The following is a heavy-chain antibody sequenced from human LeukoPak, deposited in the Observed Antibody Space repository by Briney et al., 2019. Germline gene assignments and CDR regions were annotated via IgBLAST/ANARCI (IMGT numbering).Heavy chain of an antibody. CDR2: INTDGSST. J-gene: IGHJ3*02. V-gene: IGHV3-74*01. D-gene: IGHD1-14*01. CDR1: GLTFSTYW. Sequence: GGSLRLSCAASGLTFSTYWMHWVRQAPGKGLVWVSLINTDGSSTNYADSVKGRFTISRDNAKNTLYLQMNSLRAEDTAVYYCATHRAFDIWGQGTMVTVSS. CDR3: ATHRAFDI.